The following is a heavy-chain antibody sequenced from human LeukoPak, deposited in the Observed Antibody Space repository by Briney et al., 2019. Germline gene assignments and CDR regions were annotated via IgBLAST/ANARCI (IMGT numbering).Heavy chain of an antibody. CDR2: IRSEAYGGTT. Sequence: PGGSLRPSCAASGFTFSSYWMSWVRQAPGKGLEWVGFIRSEAYGGTTEYAASVKGRFTISRDDSKSIAYLQMNSLKTEDTAVYYCTSDSSGWYDYWGQGTLVTVSS. D-gene: IGHD6-19*01. CDR3: TSDSSGWYDY. J-gene: IGHJ4*02. V-gene: IGHV3-49*04. CDR1: GFTFSSYW.